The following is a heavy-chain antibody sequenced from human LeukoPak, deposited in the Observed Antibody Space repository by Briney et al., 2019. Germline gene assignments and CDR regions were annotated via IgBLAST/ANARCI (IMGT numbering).Heavy chain of an antibody. CDR3: ARKAGIQLWLMDV. D-gene: IGHD5-18*01. CDR1: GFTFSSYA. J-gene: IGHJ6*04. Sequence: SGGSLRLSCAASGFTFSSYAMSWVRQAPGKGLEWVSATSGSGGSTYYADSVKGRSTISRDNSKNTLYLQMNSLRAEDTAVYYCARKAGIQLWLMDVWGKGTTVTVSS. V-gene: IGHV3-23*01. CDR2: TSGSGGST.